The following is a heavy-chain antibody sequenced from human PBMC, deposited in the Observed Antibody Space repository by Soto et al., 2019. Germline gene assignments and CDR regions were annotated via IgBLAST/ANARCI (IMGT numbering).Heavy chain of an antibody. V-gene: IGHV3-23*05. J-gene: IGHJ4*02. CDR1: GFPFRNFA. CDR2: ISNSGSST. CDR3: ARADLLWDSFDL. Sequence: VGFLRLSCAASGFPFRNFAMAWVRQAPGKGLEWVSIISNSGSSTYHGDSVKGRFTTSRDNSKGTLSLHMRGVRIDDTAVYFCARADLLWDSFDLWGQGTLVTVSS. D-gene: IGHD2-2*01.